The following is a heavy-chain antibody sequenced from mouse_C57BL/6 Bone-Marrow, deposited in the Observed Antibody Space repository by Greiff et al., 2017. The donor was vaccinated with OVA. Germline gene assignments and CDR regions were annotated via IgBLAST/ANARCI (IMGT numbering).Heavy chain of an antibody. Sequence: QVQLQQPGAELVKPGASVKLSCKASGYTFTSYWMHWVKQRPGQGLEWIGMIHPNSGSTNYNEKFKSKATLTVDKSSSTAYMQLSSLTSEDSAVYYCARPIYDYGVTDYWGQGTTLTVSS. CDR2: IHPNSGST. D-gene: IGHD1-1*01. CDR3: ARPIYDYGVTDY. J-gene: IGHJ2*01. CDR1: GYTFTSYW. V-gene: IGHV1-64*01.